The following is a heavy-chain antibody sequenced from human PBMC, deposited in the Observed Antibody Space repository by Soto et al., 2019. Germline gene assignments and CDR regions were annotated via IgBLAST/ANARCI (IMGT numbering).Heavy chain of an antibody. J-gene: IGHJ6*02. CDR3: AMVDVDVTPSPQDV. D-gene: IGHD2-8*01. Sequence: ASVKVSCKASGYSFTRYGIAWARQAPGQGLEWMGWINTYNGNTNYAQNLPGRVTLTTDTSTRTAYMELTSLRSNDTAIYYCAMVDVDVTPSPQDVWGQGTTVTV. V-gene: IGHV1-18*01. CDR2: INTYNGNT. CDR1: GYSFTRYG.